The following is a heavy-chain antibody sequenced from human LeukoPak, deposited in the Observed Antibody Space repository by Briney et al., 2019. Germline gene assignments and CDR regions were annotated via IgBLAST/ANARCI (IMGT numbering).Heavy chain of an antibody. D-gene: IGHD2-15*01. Sequence: GGSLRLSCAASGFTFSSHSKNWVRQDPGEGLEWVSSISSSSIYIYYADSVKGRFTISRDNAKNSLYLEMNSLRAEDTAVYYCARVATPYGMDVWGQGTTVTVSS. CDR1: GFTFSSHS. J-gene: IGHJ6*02. CDR2: ISSSSIYI. V-gene: IGHV3-21*01. CDR3: ARVATPYGMDV.